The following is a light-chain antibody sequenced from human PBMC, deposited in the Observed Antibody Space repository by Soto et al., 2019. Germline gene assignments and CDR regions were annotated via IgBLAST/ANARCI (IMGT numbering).Light chain of an antibody. CDR3: QRSYSTPLT. CDR1: QSISTY. Sequence: EILMTQSPSSLSVSVGDRVTISCRASQSISTYLTWYQQKPGQAPKLLIYDASSLHSGVPSRFSGSGSGTDFTLTISSLQPEDSATYYCQRSYSTPLTFGGGTRVEIK. V-gene: IGKV1-39*01. CDR2: DAS. J-gene: IGKJ4*01.